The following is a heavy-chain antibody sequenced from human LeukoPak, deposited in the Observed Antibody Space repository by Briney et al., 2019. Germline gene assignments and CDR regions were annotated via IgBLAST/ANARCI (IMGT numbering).Heavy chain of an antibody. Sequence: ASVKVSCKASGYTFTGFYMHWVRQAPGQGLEWMGGINPNSGGTNFAQKFQGRVTMTRDTSISTDYMELSRLRADDTAVYYCARDEVDYYGSGSYSAPPYNWFGPWGQGTLVTVSS. CDR1: GYTFTGFY. J-gene: IGHJ5*02. CDR2: INPNSGGT. D-gene: IGHD3-10*01. CDR3: ARDEVDYYGSGSYSAPPYNWFGP. V-gene: IGHV1-2*02.